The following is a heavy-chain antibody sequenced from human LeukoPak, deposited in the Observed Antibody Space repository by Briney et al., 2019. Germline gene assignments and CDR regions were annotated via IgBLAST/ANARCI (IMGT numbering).Heavy chain of an antibody. CDR3: ARENSNSWYLDY. CDR2: IYSSGRT. Sequence: PSETLSLTCSVSGGSLTSYYWSWIRQPAGKGLEWIGRIYSSGRTNYNPSLKSRVTMSVDTSKNQFSLKLSSVTAADTAVYYCARENSNSWYLDYWGQGTLVTVSS. CDR1: GGSLTSYY. V-gene: IGHV4-4*07. D-gene: IGHD6-13*01. J-gene: IGHJ4*02.